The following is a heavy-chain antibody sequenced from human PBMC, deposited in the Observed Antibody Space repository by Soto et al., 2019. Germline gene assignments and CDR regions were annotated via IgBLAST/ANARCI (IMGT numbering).Heavy chain of an antibody. V-gene: IGHV1-3*05. J-gene: IGHJ4*02. CDR1: GYTFANYP. CDR2: INPGNGNT. D-gene: IGHD5-18*01. CDR3: PSVRPPWYSYGPYDY. Sequence: QVQLVQSGAEEKKPGASVKVSCKASGYTFANYPMHWVRQAPGQRLEWMGWINPGNGNTKYAQKFQGRVTMTRDTSASKDHMEVSSLRSDDTAEHYCPSVRPPWYSYGPYDYWGQGTLVTVSS.